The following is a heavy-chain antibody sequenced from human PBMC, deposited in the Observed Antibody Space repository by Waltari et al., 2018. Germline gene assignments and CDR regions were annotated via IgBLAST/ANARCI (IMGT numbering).Heavy chain of an antibody. Sequence: QVQLVQSGDEVQKPGSSVKVSCKASGGTFSSYAISWVRQGPGQGLEWMGGIIPIFGTANYAQKFQGRVTITADESTSTAYMELSSLRSEDTAVYYCARDRGYQLLGASLFDPWGQGTLVTVSS. J-gene: IGHJ5*02. V-gene: IGHV1-69*12. CDR2: IIPIFGTA. CDR3: ARDRGYQLLGASLFDP. D-gene: IGHD2-2*01. CDR1: GGTFSSYA.